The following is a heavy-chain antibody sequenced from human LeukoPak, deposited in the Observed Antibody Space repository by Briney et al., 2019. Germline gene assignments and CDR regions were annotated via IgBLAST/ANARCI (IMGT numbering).Heavy chain of an antibody. CDR3: ARAGYCSRGICYSFDY. Sequence: GGSPRLSCAASGFTLNNAWMSWVRQAPGKGLEWLGRIKRETDGGTIDYAAPVKGRFTISRDDSRNTLYLQMDSLKIEDTAVYYCARAGYCSRGICYSFDYWGQGTLVTVSS. CDR1: GFTLNNAW. D-gene: IGHD2-15*01. J-gene: IGHJ4*02. CDR2: IKRETDGGTI. V-gene: IGHV3-15*01.